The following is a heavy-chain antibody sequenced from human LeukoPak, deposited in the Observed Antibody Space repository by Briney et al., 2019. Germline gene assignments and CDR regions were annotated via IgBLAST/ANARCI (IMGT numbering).Heavy chain of an antibody. D-gene: IGHD3-10*01. Sequence: GASVKVSCKASGYTFTSYGVSWVRQAPGQGLEWMGWISAYNGNTNYAQKLQGRVTMTTDTSTSTAYMELRSLRSDDTAVYYCARGRYYYGSGSYYSFLEADYWGQGTLVTVSS. CDR1: GYTFTSYG. V-gene: IGHV1-18*01. J-gene: IGHJ4*02. CDR2: ISAYNGNT. CDR3: ARGRYYYGSGSYYSFLEADY.